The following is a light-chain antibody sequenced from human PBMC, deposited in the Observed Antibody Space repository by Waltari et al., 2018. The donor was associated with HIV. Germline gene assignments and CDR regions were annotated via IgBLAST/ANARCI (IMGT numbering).Light chain of an antibody. J-gene: IGLJ2*01. Sequence: QSALTQPRSVSGSPGQSVTISCTGTSSDVGGYNYVSWYQQHPGKAPKFMIYDVNKRPSGVPVRCSGSKSGNTASLTISGLQAEDEADYYCCSYADNYPVVFGGGTNLTVL. CDR3: CSYADNYPVV. V-gene: IGLV2-11*01. CDR2: DVN. CDR1: SSDVGGYNY.